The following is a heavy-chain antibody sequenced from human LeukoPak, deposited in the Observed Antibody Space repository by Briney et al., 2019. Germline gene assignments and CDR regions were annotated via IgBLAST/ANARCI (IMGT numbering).Heavy chain of an antibody. CDR3: ARIGKGLFYYMGV. CDR1: GGSFSGYY. CDR2: INHSGST. J-gene: IGHJ6*03. D-gene: IGHD2-21*01. Sequence: SETLSLTCAVYGGSFSGYYWSWIRQPPGKGLEWIGEINHSGSTNYNPSLKSRVTISVDTSKNRFSLKLSSVTAADTAVYYCARIGKGLFYYMGVWGKGTTVTVSS. V-gene: IGHV4-34*01.